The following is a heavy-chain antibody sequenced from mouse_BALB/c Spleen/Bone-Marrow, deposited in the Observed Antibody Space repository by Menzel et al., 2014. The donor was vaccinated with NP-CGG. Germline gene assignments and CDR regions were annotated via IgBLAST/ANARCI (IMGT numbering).Heavy chain of an antibody. CDR1: GFNIKDTY. J-gene: IGHJ1*01. Sequence: VQLPQPGAELVKPGASVKLSCTASGFNIKDTYMHWVKQRPEQGLEWIGRIDPANGNTKYDPKFQGKATITADTSSNTAYLQLSSLTSEDTAVYYCVYGRDWYCDVWGAGTTVTVAS. D-gene: IGHD1-1*01. CDR3: VYGRDWYCDV. CDR2: IDPANGNT. V-gene: IGHV14-3*02.